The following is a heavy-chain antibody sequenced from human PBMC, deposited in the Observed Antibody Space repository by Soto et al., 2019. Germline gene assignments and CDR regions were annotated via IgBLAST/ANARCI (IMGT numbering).Heavy chain of an antibody. CDR3: ARDLKGFGELLGY. V-gene: IGHV4-59*01. CDR2: IYYGGNT. Sequence: SETLSLTCTVSGVSISNYYWSWIRQPPGKGLEWIGYIYYGGNTNYNPSLRSRVTISVDTSKNQFSLKLSSVTAADTAVYYCARDLKGFGELLGYWGQGALVTVSS. D-gene: IGHD3-10*01. CDR1: GVSISNYY. J-gene: IGHJ4*02.